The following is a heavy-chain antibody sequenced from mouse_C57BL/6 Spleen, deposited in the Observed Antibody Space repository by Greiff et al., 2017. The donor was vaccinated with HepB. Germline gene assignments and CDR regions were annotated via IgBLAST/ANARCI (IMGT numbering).Heavy chain of an antibody. V-gene: IGHV1-72*01. D-gene: IGHD1-1*01. CDR2: IDPNSGGT. CDR1: GYTFTSYW. J-gene: IGHJ1*03. CDR3: ASASYSFYWYFDV. Sequence: QVQLQQPGAELVKPGASVKLSCKASGYTFTSYWLHWVKQRPGRGLEWIGRIDPNSGGTKYNEKFKSKATLTVDKPSSTAYRELSSLSSEDSAVYYCASASYSFYWYFDVWGTGTTVTFSS.